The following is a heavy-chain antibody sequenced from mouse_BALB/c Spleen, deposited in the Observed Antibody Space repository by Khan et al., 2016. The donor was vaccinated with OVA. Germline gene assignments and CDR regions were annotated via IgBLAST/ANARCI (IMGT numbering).Heavy chain of an antibody. V-gene: IGHV14-1*02. J-gene: IGHJ3*01. Sequence: VQLQQSGAELVRPGALVNLSCKASGFNIKDYYMHWVKQRPEQGLVWIGRIDPENGNTKYDPKFQGKASITSDTSSNTAYLQLSSLTSEDTAVYYCAREGYSPWFAYWGQGTLVTVSA. CDR1: GFNIKDYY. D-gene: IGHD2-3*01. CDR3: AREGYSPWFAY. CDR2: IDPENGNT.